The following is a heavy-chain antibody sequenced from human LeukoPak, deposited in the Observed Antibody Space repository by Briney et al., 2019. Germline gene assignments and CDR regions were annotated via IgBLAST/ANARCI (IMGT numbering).Heavy chain of an antibody. J-gene: IGHJ2*01. CDR2: ISSSSSYI. Sequence: PGGSLRLSCAASGFTFSSYSMNWVRQAPGKGLGWVSSISSSSSYIYYADSVKGRFTISRDNAKNSLYLQMNSLRAEDTAVYYCARGGGQGSHYDILTGYYPDWYFDLWGRGTLVTVSS. D-gene: IGHD3-9*01. CDR1: GFTFSSYS. CDR3: ARGGGQGSHYDILTGYYPDWYFDL. V-gene: IGHV3-21*01.